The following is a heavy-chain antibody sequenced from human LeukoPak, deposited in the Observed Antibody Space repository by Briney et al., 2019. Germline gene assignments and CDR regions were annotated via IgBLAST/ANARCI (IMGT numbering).Heavy chain of an antibody. D-gene: IGHD3-3*01. J-gene: IGHJ5*02. CDR2: ISGSGGST. CDR1: GFTFSNYA. CDR3: ARGGVFGATYSWFDP. Sequence: GGSLRLSCAASGFTFSNYAMSWVRQAPGKGLEWVSSISGSGGSTYYADSVKGRFTISRDNSKNTLYLQMNSLRAEDTAVYYCARGGVFGATYSWFDPWGQGTLVTVSS. V-gene: IGHV3-23*01.